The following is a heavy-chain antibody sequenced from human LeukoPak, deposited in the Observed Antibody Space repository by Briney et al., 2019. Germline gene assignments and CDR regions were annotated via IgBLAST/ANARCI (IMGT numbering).Heavy chain of an antibody. CDR3: ARLGSIAAAGTPDY. CDR1: GFTFSDYY. J-gene: IGHJ4*02. V-gene: IGHV3-11*06. CDR2: ISGSTTYT. D-gene: IGHD6-13*01. Sequence: GSLSLSCAASGFTFSDYYMSWIRPAPGKGLEWVSYISGSTTYTTYADSVKGRFTISRDNAKNSLYLQMNSLRGEDTAVYYCARLGSIAAAGTPDYWGQGTLVTVSS.